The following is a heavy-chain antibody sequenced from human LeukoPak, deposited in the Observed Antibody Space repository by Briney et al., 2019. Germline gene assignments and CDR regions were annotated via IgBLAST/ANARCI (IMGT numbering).Heavy chain of an antibody. Sequence: PGGSLRLSCAVSGITLSNYGMGWVRQAPGKGLEWVAGLSGSGGGTNYADSVQGRFTISRDNPKNTLYLQMNSLRAEDTAVYFCAKRGVVIRVLLVGFHKEAYYFDSWGQGALVTVSS. CDR3: AKRGVVIRVLLVGFHKEAYYFDS. CDR2: LSGSGGGT. D-gene: IGHD3-10*01. J-gene: IGHJ4*02. CDR1: GITLSNYG. V-gene: IGHV3-23*01.